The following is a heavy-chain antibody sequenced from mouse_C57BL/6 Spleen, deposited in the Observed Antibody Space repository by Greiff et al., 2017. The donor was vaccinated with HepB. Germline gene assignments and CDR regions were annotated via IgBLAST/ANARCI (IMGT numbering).Heavy chain of an antibody. CDR1: GFTFSNYW. V-gene: IGHV6-3*01. CDR3: TGLYYYGSSYAWFAY. Sequence: EVHLVESGGGLVQPGGSMKLSCVASGFTFSNYWMNWVRQSPEKGLEWVAQIRLKSDNYATHYAESVKGRFTISRDDSKSSVYLQMNNLRAEDTGIYYCTGLYYYGSSYAWFAYWGQGTLVTVSA. CDR2: IRLKSDNYAT. J-gene: IGHJ3*01. D-gene: IGHD1-1*01.